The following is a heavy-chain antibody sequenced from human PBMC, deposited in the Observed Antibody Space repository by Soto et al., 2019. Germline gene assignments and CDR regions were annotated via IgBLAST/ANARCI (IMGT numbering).Heavy chain of an antibody. CDR2: INHSGST. V-gene: IGHV4-34*01. J-gene: IGHJ4*02. Sequence: SDTLSLTCALHVGYFSGYYWSWIRQPPGKGLEWIGEINHSGSTNYNPSLKSRVTISVDTSKNQFSLKLSSVTAADTAVYYCAMRSRSSSTPFGYWGQGTLVTVSS. CDR3: AMRSRSSSTPFGY. CDR1: VGYFSGYY. D-gene: IGHD6-6*01.